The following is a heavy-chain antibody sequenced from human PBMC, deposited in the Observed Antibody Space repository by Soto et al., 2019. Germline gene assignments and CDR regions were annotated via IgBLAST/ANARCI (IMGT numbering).Heavy chain of an antibody. CDR2: ISSNSAYI. D-gene: IGHD6-13*01. V-gene: IGHV3-21*01. Sequence: WSLRLSCAASGFTFRSFTMNWVRQAPGKGLEWVSTISSNSAYIYYTDALRGRFTISRDNAKNSLHLQMNSLRAEDTAVYYCTRDASRDSSARGWFDPWGPGALVTVFS. CDR3: TRDASRDSSARGWFDP. J-gene: IGHJ5*02. CDR1: GFTFRSFT.